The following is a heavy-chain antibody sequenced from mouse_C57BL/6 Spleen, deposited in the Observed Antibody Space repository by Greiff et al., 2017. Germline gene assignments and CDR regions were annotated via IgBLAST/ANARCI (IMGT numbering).Heavy chain of an antibody. CDR3: AGEDLPYCGSGYDY. J-gene: IGHJ2*01. V-gene: IGHV1-80*01. CDR1: GYAFSSYW. CDR2: IYPGDGDT. D-gene: IGHD1-1*01. Sequence: VQLKQSGAELVKPGASVKISCKASGYAFSSYWMNWVKQRPGKGLEWIGQIYPGDGDTNYNGKFKGKATLTADKSSSTAYMQLSSLTSENSAVYDCAGEDLPYCGSGYDYWGQGTTLTVSS.